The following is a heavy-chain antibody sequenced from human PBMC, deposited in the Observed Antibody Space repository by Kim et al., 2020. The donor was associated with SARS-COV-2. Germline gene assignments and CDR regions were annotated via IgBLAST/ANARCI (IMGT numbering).Heavy chain of an antibody. V-gene: IGHV3-11*01. J-gene: IGHJ3*02. Sequence: GGSLRLSCAASGFTFSDYYMSWIRQAPGKGLEWVSYISSSGSTIYYADSVKGRFTISRDNAKNSLYLQMNSLRAEDTAVYYCARSVSYSSSWSPGAFDIWGQGAMLTVSS. D-gene: IGHD6-13*01. CDR1: GFTFSDYY. CDR2: ISSSGSTI. CDR3: ARSVSYSSSWSPGAFDI.